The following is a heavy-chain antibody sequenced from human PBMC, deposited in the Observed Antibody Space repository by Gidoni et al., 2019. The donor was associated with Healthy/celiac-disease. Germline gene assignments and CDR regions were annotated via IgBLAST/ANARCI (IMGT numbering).Heavy chain of an antibody. D-gene: IGHD1-26*01. CDR1: GGSISSSSYY. V-gene: IGHV4-39*01. Sequence: QLQLQESGPGLVKPSETLSLTCTVSGGSISSSSYYWGWIRQPPGKGLEWIGSIYYSGSTYYNPSLKSRVTISVDTSKNQFSLKLSSVTAADTAVYYCARHWWELLRPFDYWGQGTLVTVSS. CDR3: ARHWWELLRPFDY. CDR2: IYYSGST. J-gene: IGHJ4*02.